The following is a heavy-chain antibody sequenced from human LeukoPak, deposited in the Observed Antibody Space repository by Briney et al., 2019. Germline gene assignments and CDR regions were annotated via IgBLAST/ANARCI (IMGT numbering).Heavy chain of an antibody. J-gene: IGHJ4*02. Sequence: SETLSLTYTVSGGSISSYYWSWIRQPAGKGLEWIGRIYTSGSTNYNPSLKSRVTMSVDTSKNQFSLKLSSVTAADTAVYYCARDSYTVTTNHFDYWGQGTLVTVSS. CDR3: ARDSYTVTTNHFDY. CDR2: IYTSGST. CDR1: GGSISSYY. V-gene: IGHV4-4*07. D-gene: IGHD4-17*01.